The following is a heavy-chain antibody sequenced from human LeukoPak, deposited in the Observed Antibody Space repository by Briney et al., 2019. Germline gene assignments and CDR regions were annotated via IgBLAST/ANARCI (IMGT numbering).Heavy chain of an antibody. CDR1: GFTVSSNY. CDR3: AREGQARRQRYYYYMDV. V-gene: IGHV3-66*02. Sequence: GGSLRLSCAASGFTVSSNYMSWVRQAPGKGLEWVSVIYSGGSTYYADSVKGRFTISRDNSKNTLYLQMNSLGAEDTAVYYCAREGQARRQRYYYYMDVWGKGTTVTVSS. J-gene: IGHJ6*03. CDR2: IYSGGST. D-gene: IGHD5-18*01.